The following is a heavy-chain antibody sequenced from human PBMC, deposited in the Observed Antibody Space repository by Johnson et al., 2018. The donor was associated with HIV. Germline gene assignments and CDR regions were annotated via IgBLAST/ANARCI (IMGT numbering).Heavy chain of an antibody. V-gene: IGHV3-20*04. D-gene: IGHD6-13*01. J-gene: IGHJ3*01. CDR2: INWNGGST. CDR1: GFFFDDYG. CDR3: ARLMAARTLDDAFDL. Sequence: MQLVESGGGLERPGGSLRLSCAASGFFFDDYGMTWVRQPPGRGLEWVSGINWNGGSTGYTDSMKGRFTISRDNAKNSLYLQMNSLRVEDTALYYCARLMAARTLDDAFDLWGQGTMVTVSS.